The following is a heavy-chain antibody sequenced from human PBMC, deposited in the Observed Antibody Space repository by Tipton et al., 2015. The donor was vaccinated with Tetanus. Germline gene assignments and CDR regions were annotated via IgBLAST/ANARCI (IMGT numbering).Heavy chain of an antibody. D-gene: IGHD5-12*01. CDR3: TKTLNCGYDAPCGLDV. CDR1: GFTFSSYW. CDR2: IKEDGSQK. V-gene: IGHV3-7*03. J-gene: IGHJ6*02. Sequence: SLRLSCSASGFTFSSYWMSWVRQVPGKGLEWVANIKEDGSQKFYVESVKGRFTISRDDAKNSLYLQMNSLRAEDTALYYCTKTLNCGYDAPCGLDVWGQGTTVSVSS.